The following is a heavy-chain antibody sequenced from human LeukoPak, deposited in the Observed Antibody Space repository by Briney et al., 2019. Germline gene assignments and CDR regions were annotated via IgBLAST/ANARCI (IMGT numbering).Heavy chain of an antibody. CDR3: TTGIRGD. Sequence: GRSLRLSCAASGFTFSSYAMHWVRQAPGKVLEWVGRIASKTDGGTTDYAAPVKGRFTISRDDSKNTLFLQMNSLKTEDTAVYYCTTGIRGDCGQGTLVTVSS. V-gene: IGHV3-15*04. CDR2: IASKTDGGTT. CDR1: GFTFSSYA. J-gene: IGHJ4*02.